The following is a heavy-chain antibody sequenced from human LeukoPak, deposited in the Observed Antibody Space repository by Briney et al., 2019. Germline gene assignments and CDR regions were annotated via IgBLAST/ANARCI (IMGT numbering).Heavy chain of an antibody. V-gene: IGHV3-30*02. CDR3: AKDIAAAGGPCAY. Sequence: PGGSLRLSCAASGFTFSGYDMHWVRQAPDKGLEWVALIRSDGSDKYYADSVKGRFTISRDNSKNTVFLQMNSLRAEDTAVYYCAKDIAAAGGPCAYWGRGTLVTVSS. J-gene: IGHJ4*02. CDR2: IRSDGSDK. D-gene: IGHD6-13*01. CDR1: GFTFSGYD.